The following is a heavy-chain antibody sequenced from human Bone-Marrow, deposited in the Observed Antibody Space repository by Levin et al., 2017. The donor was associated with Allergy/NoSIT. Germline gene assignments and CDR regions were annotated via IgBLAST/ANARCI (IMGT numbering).Heavy chain of an antibody. D-gene: IGHD3-16*01. CDR1: GDTLSNSA. CDR2: IIPTLDIT. V-gene: IGHV1-69*04. CDR3: ATEVTRRGSNWYDP. J-gene: IGHJ5*02. Sequence: KISCKASGDTLSNSAITWVRQAPGHGLEWIGKIIPTLDITDYARKFQGRVTITADTSRDTVYMDVSSLRSEDTAVYYCATEVTRRGSNWYDPWGPGTLVSVSS.